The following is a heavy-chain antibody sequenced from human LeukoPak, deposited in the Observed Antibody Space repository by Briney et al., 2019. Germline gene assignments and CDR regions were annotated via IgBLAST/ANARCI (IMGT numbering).Heavy chain of an antibody. CDR2: ISSSSSYI. CDR3: ASRQYSSSSFDY. J-gene: IGHJ4*02. D-gene: IGHD6-6*01. V-gene: IGHV3-21*01. CDR1: GFTFSSYW. Sequence: PGGSLRLSCAASGFTFSSYWMSWVRQAPGKGLEWVSSISSSSSYIYYADSVKGRFTISRDNAKNSLYLQMNSLRAEDTAVYYCASRQYSSSSFDYWGQGTLVTVSS.